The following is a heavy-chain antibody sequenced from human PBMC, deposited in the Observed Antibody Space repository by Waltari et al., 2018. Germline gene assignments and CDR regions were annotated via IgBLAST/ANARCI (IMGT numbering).Heavy chain of an antibody. Sequence: EVQLVESGGGLVQPGGSLRLSCEASGFTFSSYTMTWVRQAPGKGLEWVSYISSGSSTIYYTDSVKGRFTIYRDNAKKSLYLQINSLRAEDTAVYYCARDNDFESWGQGTLVTVSS. V-gene: IGHV3-48*04. J-gene: IGHJ4*02. CDR3: ARDNDFES. CDR1: GFTFSSYT. CDR2: ISSGSSTI.